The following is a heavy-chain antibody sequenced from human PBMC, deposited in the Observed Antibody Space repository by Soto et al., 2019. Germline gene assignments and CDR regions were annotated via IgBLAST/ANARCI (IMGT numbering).Heavy chain of an antibody. Sequence: QLQLQESGPGLVKPSETLSLTCTVSGGSISSSSYYWGWIRQPPGKGLEWIGSIYYSGSTYYNPSLKSRVTISVDTSKNQFSLKLSSVAAADTAVYYCASPLGYCSGGSCYLPVDAFDIWGQGTMVTVSS. CDR2: IYYSGST. CDR1: GGSISSSSYY. J-gene: IGHJ3*02. D-gene: IGHD2-15*01. CDR3: ASPLGYCSGGSCYLPVDAFDI. V-gene: IGHV4-39*01.